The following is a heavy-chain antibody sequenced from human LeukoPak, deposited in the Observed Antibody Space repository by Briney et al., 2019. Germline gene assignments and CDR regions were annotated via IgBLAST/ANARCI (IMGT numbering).Heavy chain of an antibody. CDR1: GFAFSRYG. CDR2: IWYDGSNE. D-gene: IGHD6-13*01. Sequence: GGSLRLSCAASGFAFSRYGMHWLRQAPGTGLEWVAVIWYDGSNEAYADSVRGRFTISRDNSENRLYLQMSSLRVEDTAVYYCAREHTIAATGTHWFAPWGQGTLVTVSS. CDR3: AREHTIAATGTHWFAP. J-gene: IGHJ5*02. V-gene: IGHV3-33*01.